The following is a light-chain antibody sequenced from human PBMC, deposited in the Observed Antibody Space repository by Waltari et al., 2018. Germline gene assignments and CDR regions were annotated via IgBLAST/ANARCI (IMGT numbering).Light chain of an antibody. CDR3: SSQSSNSVVL. J-gene: IGLJ2*01. Sequence: QSALTQPASVSGSPGQSITISCTGTSSDVGGYNSVSWYQDHPGQAPKVIIYDVSNRPSGVSDRFSGSKSGKTASLTISGLQAEDEADYYCSSQSSNSVVLFGGGTKLTVL. V-gene: IGLV2-14*03. CDR2: DVS. CDR1: SSDVGGYNS.